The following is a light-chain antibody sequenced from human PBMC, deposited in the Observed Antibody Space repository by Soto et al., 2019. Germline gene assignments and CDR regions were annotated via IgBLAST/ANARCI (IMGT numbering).Light chain of an antibody. CDR3: MQALQTPAT. CDR2: LGS. J-gene: IGKJ3*01. V-gene: IGKV2-28*01. CDR1: QSLLHSNGYNY. Sequence: DIVMTQSPLSLPVTPGEPASISCRSSQSLLHSNGYNYLYWYLQKPGQSPQILIYLGSNRASGVPDRFSGSGSGTHFTLKISRVEAEDVGVYYCMQALQTPATFGPGTKVDIK.